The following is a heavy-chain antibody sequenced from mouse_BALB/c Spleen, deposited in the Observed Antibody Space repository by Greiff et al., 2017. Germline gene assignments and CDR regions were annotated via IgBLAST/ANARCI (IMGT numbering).Heavy chain of an antibody. CDR1: GFSLTGYG. Sequence: QVQLKESGPGLVAPSQSLSITCTVSGFSLTGYGVNWVRQPPGKGLEWLGMIWGDGSTDYNSALKSRLSISKDNSKSQVFLKMNSLQTDDTARYYCARVPRNYAMDYWGQGTSVTVSS. CDR2: IWGDGST. CDR3: ARVPRNYAMDY. J-gene: IGHJ4*01. V-gene: IGHV2-6-7*01.